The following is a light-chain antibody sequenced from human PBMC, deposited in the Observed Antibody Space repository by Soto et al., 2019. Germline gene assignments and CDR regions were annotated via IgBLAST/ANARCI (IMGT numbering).Light chain of an antibody. Sequence: DIQVTQSPSSLSASVGDSITITCQASQDISNYLNWYQQKPGKAPKLLIYDASKLETGVPSRFSGSGSGKDFTFTITSLKAEDFATYYCQQYDNVPPNTFGLGTKLEIK. J-gene: IGKJ2*01. CDR1: QDISNY. V-gene: IGKV1-33*01. CDR3: QQYDNVPPNT. CDR2: DAS.